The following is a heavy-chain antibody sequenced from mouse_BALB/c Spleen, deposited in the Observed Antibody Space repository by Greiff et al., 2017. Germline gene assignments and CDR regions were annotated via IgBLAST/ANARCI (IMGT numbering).Heavy chain of an antibody. CDR2: INSNGGST. CDR1: GFTFSSYG. Sequence: EVKLMESGGGLVQPGGSLKLSCAASGFTFSSYGMSWVRQTPDKRLELVATINSNGGSTYYPDSVKGRFTISRDNAKNTLYLQMSSLKSEDTAMYYCAREGWEDWFAYWGQGTLVTVSA. J-gene: IGHJ3*01. D-gene: IGHD1-1*02. CDR3: AREGWEDWFAY. V-gene: IGHV5-6-3*01.